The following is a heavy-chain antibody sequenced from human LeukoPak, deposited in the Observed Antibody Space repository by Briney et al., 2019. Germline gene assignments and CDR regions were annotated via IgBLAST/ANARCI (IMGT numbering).Heavy chain of an antibody. V-gene: IGHV3-73*01. Sequence: GGSLRLSCAASGFTFSVSWMSWVRQAPGKGLEWVGQIGSGAKSYATAYAASVKGRFTISRDDSKNTAYLQMNSLQTEDTAVYYCTREKEAYNFGLAYYYYYMDVWGKGTTVTVSS. CDR1: GFTFSVSW. D-gene: IGHD5-18*01. CDR2: IGSGAKSYAT. CDR3: TREKEAYNFGLAYYYYYMDV. J-gene: IGHJ6*03.